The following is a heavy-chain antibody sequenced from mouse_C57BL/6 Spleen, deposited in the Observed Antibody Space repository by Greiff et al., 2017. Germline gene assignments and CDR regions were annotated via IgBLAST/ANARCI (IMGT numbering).Heavy chain of an antibody. CDR3: ARSRGVTTVVAPFAY. CDR1: GYTFTDYY. J-gene: IGHJ3*01. V-gene: IGHV1-77*01. Sequence: QVQLQQSGAELVKPGASVKISCKASGYTFTDYYINWVKQRPGQGLEWIGKIGPGSGSTYYNEKFKGKATLTEDKSSSTAYMQLSSLTSEDSAVYFCARSRGVTTVVAPFAYWGQGTLVTVSA. CDR2: IGPGSGST. D-gene: IGHD1-1*01.